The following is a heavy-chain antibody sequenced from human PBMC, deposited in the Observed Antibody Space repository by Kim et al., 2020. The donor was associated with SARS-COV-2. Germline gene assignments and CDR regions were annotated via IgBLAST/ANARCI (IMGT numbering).Heavy chain of an antibody. CDR1: GGTFSSYA. V-gene: IGHV1-69*13. Sequence: SAKVSCKASGGTFSSYAISWVRQAPGQGLEWMGGIIPIFDTANYAQKFQGRVTITADESTSTAYMELSSLRSEDTAVYYCARDRSCSSTSCYGRSAYYYGMDVWGQGTTVTVSS. D-gene: IGHD2-2*01. CDR2: IIPIFDTA. CDR3: ARDRSCSSTSCYGRSAYYYGMDV. J-gene: IGHJ6*02.